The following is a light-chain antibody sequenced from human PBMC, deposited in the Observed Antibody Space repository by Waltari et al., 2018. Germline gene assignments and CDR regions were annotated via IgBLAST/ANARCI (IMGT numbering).Light chain of an antibody. V-gene: IGLV2-14*01. CDR1: SSTIGNNY. Sequence: QSVLTQPPSVSAAPGQKVTISCSGSSSTIGNNYVAWYQQPPGTAPKLMIYEVNIRPSGVSHRFSGSKSGNTASLTISGLQAEDEADYFCNSYTSSTTQVFGTGTKVTVL. CDR3: NSYTSSTTQV. CDR2: EVN. J-gene: IGLJ1*01.